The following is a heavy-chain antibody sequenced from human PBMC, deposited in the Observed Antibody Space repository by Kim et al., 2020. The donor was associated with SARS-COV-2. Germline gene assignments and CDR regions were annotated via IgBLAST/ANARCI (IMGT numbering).Heavy chain of an antibody. J-gene: IGHJ1*01. Sequence: ASVKVSCKAAGYTFTRYDINWVRQAPGQGFEWMGWMNPNSGNTGYAQKFQGRLTMTSDTSISTAYMELRGLKFEDTASYYCARGGFTTIFGVTIRSDGLDEYGGQGTLVTVSS. CDR3: ARGGFTTIFGVTIRSDGLDEY. V-gene: IGHV1-8*01. CDR1: GYTFTRYD. D-gene: IGHD3-3*01. CDR2: MNPNSGNT.